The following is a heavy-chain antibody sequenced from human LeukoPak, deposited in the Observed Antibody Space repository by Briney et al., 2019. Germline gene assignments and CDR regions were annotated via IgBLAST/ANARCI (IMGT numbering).Heavy chain of an antibody. CDR1: GYTFTGYY. CDR2: INPNSGGT. CDR3: ARLPLGYCSSTSCSDFDY. J-gene: IGHJ4*02. Sequence: ASVKVSCKASGYTFTGYYMHWVRQAPGQGLEWMGWINPNSGGTNYAQKFQGRVTMTRDTSISTAYMELSRLRSDDTAVYYCARLPLGYCSSTSCSDFDYWGQGTLVTVSS. D-gene: IGHD2-2*01. V-gene: IGHV1-2*02.